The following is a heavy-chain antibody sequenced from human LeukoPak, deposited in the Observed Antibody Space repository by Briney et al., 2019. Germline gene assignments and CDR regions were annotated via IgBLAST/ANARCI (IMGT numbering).Heavy chain of an antibody. CDR2: FDPEDGET. V-gene: IGHV1-24*01. CDR3: ATLPVCSSTSCYTDDY. J-gene: IGHJ4*02. D-gene: IGHD2-2*02. CDR1: GYTLTELS. Sequence: ASVKVSCKVSGYTLTELSMHWVRQAPGKGLEWMGGFDPEDGETIYAQKFQSRVTMTEDTSTDTAYMELSSLRSEDTAVYYCATLPVCSSTSCYTDDYWGQGTMVTVSS.